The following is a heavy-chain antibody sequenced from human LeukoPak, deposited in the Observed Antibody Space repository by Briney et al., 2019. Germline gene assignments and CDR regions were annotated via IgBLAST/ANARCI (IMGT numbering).Heavy chain of an antibody. CDR3: AREYYFDNSGYYGVGDY. Sequence: GASVKVSCKASGYTFTAYYIHWVRQAPGQGLEWMGWFNPNSGGTNYAQEFQGRVTMTRHTSISTAYMELSRLRSDDTAVYYCAREYYFDNSGYYGVGDYWGQGTLVTVSS. J-gene: IGHJ4*02. CDR1: GYTFTAYY. V-gene: IGHV1-2*02. D-gene: IGHD3-22*01. CDR2: FNPNSGGT.